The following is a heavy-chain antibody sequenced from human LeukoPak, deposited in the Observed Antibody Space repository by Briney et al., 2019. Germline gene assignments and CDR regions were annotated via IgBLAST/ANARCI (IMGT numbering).Heavy chain of an antibody. Sequence: GASVKVSCKASGGTFSSYAISWVRQAPGQGLEWMGGIIPIFGTANYAQKFQGRVTITADESTSTAYMELSSLRSEDTAVYYCARERGPSAVNWFDPWGQGTLVTVSS. J-gene: IGHJ5*02. V-gene: IGHV1-69*13. CDR1: GGTFSSYA. CDR3: ARERGPSAVNWFDP. D-gene: IGHD3-10*01. CDR2: IIPIFGTA.